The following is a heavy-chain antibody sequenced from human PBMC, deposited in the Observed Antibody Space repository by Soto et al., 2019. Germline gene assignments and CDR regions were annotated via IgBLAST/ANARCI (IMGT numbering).Heavy chain of an antibody. CDR2: TYYRSKWYN. D-gene: IGHD5-12*01. Sequence: QVQLQQSGPGLVKPSQTLSLACAISGDSVSSNSAARNWIRQSLSRGLEWLGRTYYRSKWYNDYAVSVKSRITINPDTSKNQFSLQLNSVTPEDTAVYYCARGTRRGYSGFDPWFDYWGQGTLVTVSS. CDR1: GDSVSSNSAA. CDR3: ARGTRRGYSGFDPWFDY. V-gene: IGHV6-1*01. J-gene: IGHJ4*02.